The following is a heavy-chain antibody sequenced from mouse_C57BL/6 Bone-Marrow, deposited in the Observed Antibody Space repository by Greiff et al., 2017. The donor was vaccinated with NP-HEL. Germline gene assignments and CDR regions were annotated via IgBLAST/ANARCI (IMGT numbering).Heavy chain of an antibody. V-gene: IGHV1-76*01. CDR1: GYTFTDYY. Sequence: VQLQQSGAELVRPGASVKLSCKASGYTFTDYYINWVKQRPGQGLEWIARIYPGSGNTYYNEKFKGKATLTAEKSSSTAYMQLSSLTSEDSAVYFCARGYYGTPYGGAMDYWGQGTSVTVSS. J-gene: IGHJ4*01. D-gene: IGHD1-1*01. CDR2: IYPGSGNT. CDR3: ARGYYGTPYGGAMDY.